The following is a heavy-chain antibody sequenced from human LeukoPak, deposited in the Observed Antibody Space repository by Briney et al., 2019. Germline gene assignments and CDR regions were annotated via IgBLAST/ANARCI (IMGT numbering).Heavy chain of an antibody. CDR3: ARVGSGYYTDY. Sequence: PGGSLRLSCAASGFTFSSYAMSWVRQAPGKGLECVSAISGSGGSTYYADSVRGRFTISRDSSRNTLYLQMGSLRAEDMAVYYCARVGSGYYTDYWGQGTLVTVSS. CDR1: GFTFSSYA. D-gene: IGHD3-3*01. CDR2: ISGSGGST. J-gene: IGHJ4*02. V-gene: IGHV3-23*01.